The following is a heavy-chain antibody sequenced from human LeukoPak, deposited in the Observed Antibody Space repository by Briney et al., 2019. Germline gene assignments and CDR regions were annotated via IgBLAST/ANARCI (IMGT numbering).Heavy chain of an antibody. CDR2: ISSRGDTI. Sequence: GGSLRLSCAASRFAFSDYYMSWIRQAPGKGLEWVSYISSRGDTIYYAASVRGRFTISRDNAERSLYLQMNGLRVEDTAVYYCVRDRNGYYPFDYWGQGILVTVSS. J-gene: IGHJ4*02. CDR3: VRDRNGYYPFDY. CDR1: RFAFSDYY. D-gene: IGHD3-3*01. V-gene: IGHV3-11*01.